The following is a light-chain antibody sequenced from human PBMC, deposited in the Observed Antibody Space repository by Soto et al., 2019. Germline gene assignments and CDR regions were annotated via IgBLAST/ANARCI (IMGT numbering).Light chain of an antibody. V-gene: IGKV1-27*01. CDR3: QQYYSVPLA. CDR1: PAISNF. CDR2: AAY. Sequence: DIQMTQSPSSLSASVGDSVTITCRANPAISNFLAWYQQRPGKVPKLLIYAAYTLQSGVPSRFSGSGSGTDFTLTISSLQPEDVATYYCQQYYSVPLAFGGGTKVEI. J-gene: IGKJ4*01.